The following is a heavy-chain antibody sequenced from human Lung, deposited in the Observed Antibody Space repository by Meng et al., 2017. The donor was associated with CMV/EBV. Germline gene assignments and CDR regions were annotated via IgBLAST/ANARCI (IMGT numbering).Heavy chain of an antibody. CDR3: ASARGVVRYAFDI. D-gene: IGHD2-15*01. V-gene: IGHV3-74*01. CDR1: GFTFSTYW. CDR2: IDSEGSTT. Sequence: GESLKISCAASGFTFSTYWMHWVRQAPGKGLEWVSRIDSEGSTTNYADSVEGRFTISRDNAKNTLYLEMNSPRAEDTAVYYCASARGVVRYAFDIWGQGTMVTVSS. J-gene: IGHJ3*02.